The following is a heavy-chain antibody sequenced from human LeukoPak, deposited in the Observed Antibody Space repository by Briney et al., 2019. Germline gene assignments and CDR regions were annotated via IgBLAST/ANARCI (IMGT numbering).Heavy chain of an antibody. V-gene: IGHV3-11*01. D-gene: IGHD2-2*01. Sequence: PGGSLRLSCAVSGFTFSDYYMSRIRQAPGKGLEWASYISSSGSTIHYADSVKGRFTISRDNAKNSLYLQMNNLRAEDTAIYYCANHLACGSTSCPSFDYWGQGTLVTVSS. CDR3: ANHLACGSTSCPSFDY. J-gene: IGHJ4*02. CDR1: GFTFSDYY. CDR2: ISSSGSTI.